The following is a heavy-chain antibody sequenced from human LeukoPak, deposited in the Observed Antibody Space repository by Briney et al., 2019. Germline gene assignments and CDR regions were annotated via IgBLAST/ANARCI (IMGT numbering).Heavy chain of an antibody. CDR1: GFTFSSYA. D-gene: IGHD2-2*01. CDR3: AKDARYCSSTSCYGY. CDR2: ISGSGGST. J-gene: IGHJ4*02. Sequence: PGGSLRLSCAASGFTFSSYAMSWVHQAPGKGLEWVSAISGSGGSTYYADSVKGRFTISRDNSKNTLYLQMNSLRAEDTAVYYCAKDARYCSSTSCYGYWGQGTLVTVSS. V-gene: IGHV3-23*01.